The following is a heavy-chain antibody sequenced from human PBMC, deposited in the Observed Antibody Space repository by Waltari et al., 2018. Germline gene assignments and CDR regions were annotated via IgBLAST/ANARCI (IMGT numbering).Heavy chain of an antibody. J-gene: IGHJ5*02. CDR1: GYTFTGYY. CDR2: INPNSGGT. Sequence: QVQLVQSGAEMKKPGASVKVSCKASGYTFTGYYMRWVRQAPGQGLEWMGWINPNSGGTNDAQKFQGWVTMTRDTSISTAYMELSRLRSDDTAVYYCARDTVGVVAATPGWFDPWGQGTLVTVSS. CDR3: ARDTVGVVAATPGWFDP. V-gene: IGHV1-2*04. D-gene: IGHD2-15*01.